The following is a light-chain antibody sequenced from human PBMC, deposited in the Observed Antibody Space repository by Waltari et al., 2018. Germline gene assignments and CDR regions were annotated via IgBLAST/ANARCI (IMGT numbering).Light chain of an antibody. CDR3: SSQTLDGLVL. CDR1: GSAVGASDS. CDR2: DVT. J-gene: IGLJ2*01. Sequence: QSALTQPASVSGSPGPSITISCSAVGSAVGASDSFSWHQHHPGKAPQVIIYDVTNRPSGVSDRFSASKSANTASLTISRLQPEDEADYYCSSQTLDGLVLFGGGTRLTVL. V-gene: IGLV2-14*03.